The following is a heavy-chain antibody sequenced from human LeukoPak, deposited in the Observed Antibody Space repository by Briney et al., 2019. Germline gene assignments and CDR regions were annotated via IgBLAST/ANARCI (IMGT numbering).Heavy chain of an antibody. D-gene: IGHD6-13*01. V-gene: IGHV4-4*07. CDR3: ARDSETQQLRYYYYMDV. CDR1: GGSISSYY. CDR2: IYTSGST. Sequence: SETLSLTCTVSGGSISSYYWSWIRQSAGKGLEWIGRIYTSGSTNYNPTLKSRVTMSVDTSKNQFSLKLSSVTAADTAVYYCARDSETQQLRYYYYMDVWGKGTTVTVSS. J-gene: IGHJ6*03.